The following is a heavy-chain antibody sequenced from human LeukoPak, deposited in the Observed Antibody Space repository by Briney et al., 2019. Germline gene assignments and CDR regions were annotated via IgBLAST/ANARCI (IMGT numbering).Heavy chain of an antibody. CDR1: GYTFTGYY. V-gene: IGHV1-2*02. D-gene: IGHD3-9*01. J-gene: IGHJ4*02. Sequence: AAVKVSCKASGYTFTGYYMHWVRQAPGQGLEWMGWINPNSGSTNYAQRFQGRVTMTRDTPISTAYMELSRLRSDDTAVYYCARDLPLNGLYDYWGQGTLVTVSS. CDR3: ARDLPLNGLYDY. CDR2: INPNSGST.